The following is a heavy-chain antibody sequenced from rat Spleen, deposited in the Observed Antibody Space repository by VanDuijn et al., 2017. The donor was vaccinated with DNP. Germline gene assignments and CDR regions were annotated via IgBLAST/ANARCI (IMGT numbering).Heavy chain of an antibody. D-gene: IGHD1-11*01. CDR3: ARRSGGGWDY. J-gene: IGHJ2*01. V-gene: IGHV5-41*01. CDR1: GFTFSDYV. Sequence: EVQLVESGGGLVQPGGSLKVSCVASGFTFSDYVMHWFRQAPENGIEWLAFINSDSSNIQYTETVEGRFIVSRDNAKNTVDMQLSSLRSEDLATYYCARRSGGGWDYWGQGVMVTVSS. CDR2: INSDSSNI.